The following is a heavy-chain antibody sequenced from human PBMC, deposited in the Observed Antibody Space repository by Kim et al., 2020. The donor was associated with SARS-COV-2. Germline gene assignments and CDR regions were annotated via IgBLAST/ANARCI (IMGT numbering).Heavy chain of an antibody. D-gene: IGHD3-10*01. CDR2: IGTAGDT. V-gene: IGHV3-13*04. Sequence: GGSLRLSCAASGFTFSSYDMHWVRQATGKGLEWVSAIGTAGDTYYPGSVKGRFTISRENAKNSLYLQMNSLRAGDTAVYYCARAPTFYYGSGSQQKYYGMDVWGQGTTVTVSS. CDR1: GFTFSSYD. CDR3: ARAPTFYYGSGSQQKYYGMDV. J-gene: IGHJ6*02.